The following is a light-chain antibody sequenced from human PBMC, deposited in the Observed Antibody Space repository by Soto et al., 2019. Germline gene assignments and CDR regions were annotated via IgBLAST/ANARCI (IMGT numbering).Light chain of an antibody. CDR3: QQYNHYWT. V-gene: IGKV1-5*01. CDR2: DAS. J-gene: IGKJ1*01. CDR1: QSIDDW. Sequence: DIQMTQSPSTLSASVGDRVTITCRASQSIDDWVAWYQQRPGKAPNLLIYDASTLEGGVPSRFSGNGSGTEFTLTISSLQPDDFGTYYCQQYNHYWTFGQGTKVEVK.